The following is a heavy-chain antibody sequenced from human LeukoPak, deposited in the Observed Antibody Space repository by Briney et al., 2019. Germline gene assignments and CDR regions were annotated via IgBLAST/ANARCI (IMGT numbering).Heavy chain of an antibody. Sequence: GESLKISRKGSGYSFTSYWIGWVRQMPGKGLEWMGIIYPGDSDTRYSPSFQGQVTISADKSISTAYLQWSSLKASDTAMYYCARQTSSWYVHYYYYMDVWGKGTTVTVSS. CDR2: IYPGDSDT. CDR3: ARQTSSWYVHYYYYMDV. V-gene: IGHV5-51*01. J-gene: IGHJ6*03. D-gene: IGHD6-13*01. CDR1: GYSFTSYW.